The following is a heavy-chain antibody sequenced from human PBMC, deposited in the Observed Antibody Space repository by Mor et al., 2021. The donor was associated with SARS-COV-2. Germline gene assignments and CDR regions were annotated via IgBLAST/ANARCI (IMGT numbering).Heavy chain of an antibody. V-gene: IGHV4-31*02. Sequence: ARTYFNPSLKSRVSISVDTSQNQFSLKLNSVTAADTAVYFCARGFSPATTIGDAYEIWGQGTLVTVSS. CDR3: ARGFSPATTIGDAYEI. J-gene: IGHJ3*02. CDR2: ART. D-gene: IGHD1-1*01.